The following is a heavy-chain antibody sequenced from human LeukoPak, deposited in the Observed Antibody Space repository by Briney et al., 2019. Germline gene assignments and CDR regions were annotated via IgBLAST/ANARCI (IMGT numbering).Heavy chain of an antibody. D-gene: IGHD3-10*01. CDR1: GGSISSSSYY. J-gene: IGHJ4*02. Sequence: SETLSLTCTVSGGSISSSSYYWGWIRQPPGKGLEWIGSNYDSGSTYYNPSLKSRVTISVDTSKNQFSLKLSSVTAADTAVYYCARNYGSGSYLYWGKGTLVTVSS. V-gene: IGHV4-39*01. CDR2: NYDSGST. CDR3: ARNYGSGSYLY.